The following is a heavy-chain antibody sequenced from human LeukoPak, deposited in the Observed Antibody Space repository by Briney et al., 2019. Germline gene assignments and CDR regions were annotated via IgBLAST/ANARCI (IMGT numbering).Heavy chain of an antibody. Sequence: GGSLRLSCAASGFTFTNFAMSWVRQAPGKGLEWVSAISGSGDDTYCADSVKGRFTISRDDSKNTLYLQMNTLSAEDTAVYYCARRLHYYDILTDYYRVSGMDVWGQGTTVTVSS. V-gene: IGHV3-23*01. CDR2: ISGSGDDT. D-gene: IGHD3-9*01. CDR1: GFTFTNFA. CDR3: ARRLHYYDILTDYYRVSGMDV. J-gene: IGHJ6*02.